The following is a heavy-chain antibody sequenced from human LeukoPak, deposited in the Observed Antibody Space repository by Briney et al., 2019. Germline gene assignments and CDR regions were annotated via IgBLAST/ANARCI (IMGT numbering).Heavy chain of an antibody. CDR1: GFTFSSYS. CDR3: ARDYYYGSGSYGYDY. V-gene: IGHV3-48*02. CDR2: ISSSSSTV. J-gene: IGHJ4*02. D-gene: IGHD3-10*01. Sequence: GGSLRLSCAASGFTFSSYSMNWVRQAPGKGLEWVSYISSSSSTVYYADSVKGRFTISRDNAKNTLYLQMNSLRDEDTAVYYCARDYYYGSGSYGYDYWGQGTLVTVSS.